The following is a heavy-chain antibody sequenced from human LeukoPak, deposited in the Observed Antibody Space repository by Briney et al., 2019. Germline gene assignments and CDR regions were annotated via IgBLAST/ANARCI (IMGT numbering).Heavy chain of an antibody. CDR2: IYYSGST. J-gene: IGHJ4*02. CDR3: ARGPYYDFWSGYHPLDY. D-gene: IGHD3-3*01. CDR1: GGSISSYY. V-gene: IGHV4-59*12. Sequence: PSETLSLSCTVSGGSISSYYWSWIRQPPEKGLEWIGYIYYSGSTNYNPSLKSRVTISVDTSKNQFSLKLNSVTPEDTAVYYCARGPYYDFWSGYHPLDYWGQGTLVTVSS.